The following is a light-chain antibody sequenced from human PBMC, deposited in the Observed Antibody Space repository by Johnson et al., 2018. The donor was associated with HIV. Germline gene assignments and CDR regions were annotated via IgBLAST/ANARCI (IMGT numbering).Light chain of an antibody. Sequence: VLPQPPSVSAAPGQKDTISSSGSSSNIGNNYLSCYQQLPGTTPHLLLYENNKQPSSIPDRFSASSSAASATLGITGLPPGDEADYCCATWDSSLSTYVFGTGTKVNVL. J-gene: IGLJ1*01. V-gene: IGLV1-51*02. CDR2: ENN. CDR1: SSNIGNNY. CDR3: ATWDSSLSTYV.